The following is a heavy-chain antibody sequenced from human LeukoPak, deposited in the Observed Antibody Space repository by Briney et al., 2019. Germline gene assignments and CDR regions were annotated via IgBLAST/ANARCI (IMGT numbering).Heavy chain of an antibody. CDR1: GDSVSNGNYY. CDR3: ARSQNYYGSGDY. CDR2: IYYTGKT. Sequence: SETLSLTCTVSGDSVSNGNYYWSRLRQPPGKALEWIGYIYYTGKTYHNPSLEGRVTILVDTSRNHFSVKLSSVTAADTAVYYCARSQNYYGSGDYWSQGTLVTVSS. V-gene: IGHV4-61*03. D-gene: IGHD3-10*01. J-gene: IGHJ4*02.